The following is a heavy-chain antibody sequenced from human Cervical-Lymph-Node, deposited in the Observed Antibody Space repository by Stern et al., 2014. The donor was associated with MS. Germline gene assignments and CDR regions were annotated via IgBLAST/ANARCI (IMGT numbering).Heavy chain of an antibody. CDR3: ARDTSSPERSDW. CDR1: GFTVSRDY. J-gene: IGHJ4*02. D-gene: IGHD1-1*01. CDR2: ITNVGST. Sequence: EVQLVESGGGVIQPGGSLRLSCTASGFTVSRDYMTWVRQAPGKGLGWFSLITNVGSTFYTDSVKGRFTISRDDSKNTVYLHMTSLRAEDTAMYYCARDTSSPERSDWWGQGTLVTVSS. V-gene: IGHV3-53*01.